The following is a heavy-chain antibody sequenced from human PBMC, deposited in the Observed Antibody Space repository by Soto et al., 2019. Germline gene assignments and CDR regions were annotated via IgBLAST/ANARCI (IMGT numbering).Heavy chain of an antibody. D-gene: IGHD3-22*01. V-gene: IGHV3-30*18. CDR2: ISYDGSNK. Sequence: GGSLRLSCAASGFTFSSYGMHWVRQAPGKGLEWVAVISYDGSNKYYADSVKGRFTISRDNSKNTLYLQMNSLRAEDKAVYYCAKDYNYYDSSGYNWFYPWGQGTLVTVSS. CDR3: AKDYNYYDSSGYNWFYP. CDR1: GFTFSSYG. J-gene: IGHJ5*02.